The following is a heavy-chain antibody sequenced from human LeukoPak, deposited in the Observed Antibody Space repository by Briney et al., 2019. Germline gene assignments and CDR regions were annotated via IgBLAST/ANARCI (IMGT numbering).Heavy chain of an antibody. CDR2: INQDGSDK. V-gene: IGHV3-7*01. Sequence: GGSLRLSCAASGLTFSIHWMNWVRQAPGKGLECVANINQDGSDKYYADSVKGRFTISRDNTKNSLYLQMDSLRAEDTAVYYCARFSGWPEDYFDYWGQGTLVTVSS. D-gene: IGHD6-19*01. CDR3: ARFSGWPEDYFDY. J-gene: IGHJ4*02. CDR1: GLTFSIHW.